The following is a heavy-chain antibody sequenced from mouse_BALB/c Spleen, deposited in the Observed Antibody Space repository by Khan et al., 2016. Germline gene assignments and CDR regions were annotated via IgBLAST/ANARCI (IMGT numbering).Heavy chain of an antibody. Sequence: QIQLVQSGPELKKPGETVKISCKASGYTFTNYGMNWVKQAPGKGLKWMGWINTNTGEPTSAEEFKGRFAFSLETSASTAYLQINNLKNEDTAKYFCARSAPVVRGYYAMDYWGQGTSVTVSS. D-gene: IGHD1-1*02. CDR3: ARSAPVVRGYYAMDY. CDR1: GYTFTNYG. V-gene: IGHV9-3*02. J-gene: IGHJ4*01. CDR2: INTNTGEP.